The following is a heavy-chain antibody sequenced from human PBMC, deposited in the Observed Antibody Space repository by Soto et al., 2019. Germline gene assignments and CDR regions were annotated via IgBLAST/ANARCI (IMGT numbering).Heavy chain of an antibody. CDR3: ARATVVVVAATKLGGGNNYGMDV. D-gene: IGHD2-15*01. CDR2: INAGNGNT. Sequence: GASVKVSCKASGYTFTSYAMHWVRQAPGQRLEWMGWINAGNGNTKYSQKFQGRVTITRDTSASTAYMELSSLRSEDTAVYYCARATVVVVAATKLGGGNNYGMDVWGQGTTVTVSS. V-gene: IGHV1-3*01. J-gene: IGHJ6*02. CDR1: GYTFTSYA.